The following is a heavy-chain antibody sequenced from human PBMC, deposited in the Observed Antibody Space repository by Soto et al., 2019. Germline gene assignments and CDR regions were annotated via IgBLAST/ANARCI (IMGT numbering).Heavy chain of an antibody. J-gene: IGHJ4*02. CDR3: ARDRDYSNYGIDY. V-gene: IGHV3-33*01. D-gene: IGHD4-4*01. Sequence: QVQLVESGGGVVQPGRSLRLSCAASGFAFSSYGMHWVRQAPGKGLEWVAVIWYDGSNKYYADSVKGRFTISRDNSKNTLYLQMNSLRAEDTAVYYCARDRDYSNYGIDYWGQGTLVTVSS. CDR1: GFAFSSYG. CDR2: IWYDGSNK.